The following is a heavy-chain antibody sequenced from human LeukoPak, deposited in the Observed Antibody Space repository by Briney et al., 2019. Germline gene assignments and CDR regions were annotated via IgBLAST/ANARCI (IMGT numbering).Heavy chain of an antibody. CDR3: AKDQFFWP. V-gene: IGHV3-30*18. D-gene: IGHD3-3*01. CDR1: GFTFSSYG. CDR2: ISYDGSNK. J-gene: IGHJ5*02. Sequence: GRSLRLSCAASGFTFSSYGMHWVRQAPGKGLEWVAVISYDGSNKYYADSVKGRFTISRDNSKNTLYLQMNSLRAVDTAVYYCAKDQFFWPWGQGTLVTVSS.